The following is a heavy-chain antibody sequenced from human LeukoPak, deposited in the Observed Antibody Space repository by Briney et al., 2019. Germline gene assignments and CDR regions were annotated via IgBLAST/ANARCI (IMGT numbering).Heavy chain of an antibody. CDR2: IRSKPKNYAT. D-gene: IGHD1-26*01. Sequence: GGSLKLSCEASGLNFSGSAMHWVRQASGKGLEWVGRIRSKPKNYATTYAASVQGRFTISRDDSKNTAYLQMNSLKTEDTAVYYCTRPGSYSTDDAFDIWGQGAMVIVSS. J-gene: IGHJ3*02. CDR3: TRPGSYSTDDAFDI. CDR1: GLNFSGSA. V-gene: IGHV3-73*01.